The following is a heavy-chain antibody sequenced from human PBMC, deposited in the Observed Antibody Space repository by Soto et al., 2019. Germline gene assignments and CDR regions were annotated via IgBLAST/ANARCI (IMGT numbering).Heavy chain of an antibody. V-gene: IGHV1-69*12. CDR3: ASVSPDAFDI. CDR1: GGTFSSYA. Sequence: QVQLVQSGAEVKKPGSSVKVSCKASGGTFSSYAISWVRQAPGQGLEWMGGIIPIFGTANYAQKFQGRVTRTADESTRTAYMERSSLRSEDTGVYYCASVSPDAFDIWGQGTMVTVSS. J-gene: IGHJ3*02. CDR2: IIPIFGTA.